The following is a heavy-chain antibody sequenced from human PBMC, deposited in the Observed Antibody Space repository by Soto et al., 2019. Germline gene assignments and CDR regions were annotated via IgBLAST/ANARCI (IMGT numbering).Heavy chain of an antibody. CDR3: AREAYYYDSSGYYFDY. D-gene: IGHD3-22*01. Sequence: QVQLVQSGAEVKKPGSSVKVSCKASVGTFSSYAISWVRQAPGQGLEWMGGIIPIFGTANYAQKFQGRVTITADESTSTAYMELSSLRSEDTAVYYCAREAYYYDSSGYYFDYWGQGTLVTVSS. J-gene: IGHJ4*02. V-gene: IGHV1-69*12. CDR2: IIPIFGTA. CDR1: VGTFSSYA.